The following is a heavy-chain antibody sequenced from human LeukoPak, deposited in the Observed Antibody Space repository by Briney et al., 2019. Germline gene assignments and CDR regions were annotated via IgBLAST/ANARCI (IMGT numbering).Heavy chain of an antibody. D-gene: IGHD3-10*01. J-gene: IGHJ4*02. Sequence: PGGSLRLSCAGSGFTFSTYWMHWVRQAPGKGLVWVSRINSDGSTINYADSVRGRFTISRDNAKNMLYLQMNSLRAEDTAVYYCASFLYGSGRLGGQGTLVTVSS. CDR2: INSDGSTI. CDR3: ASFLYGSGRL. V-gene: IGHV3-74*01. CDR1: GFTFSTYW.